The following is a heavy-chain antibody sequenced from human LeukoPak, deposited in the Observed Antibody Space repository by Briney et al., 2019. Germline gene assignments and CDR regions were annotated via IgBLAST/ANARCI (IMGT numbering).Heavy chain of an antibody. V-gene: IGHV3-7*01. Sequence: PGGSLRLSCAASGLTFSSYWMSWVRQAPGKGLEWVANIKQDGSEKYYVDSVKGRFTISRDNAKNSLYQQMNSLRAEDTAVYYCARDDLPAYYYDSSGPIDPWGQGTLVTVSS. CDR1: GLTFSSYW. J-gene: IGHJ5*02. CDR2: IKQDGSEK. CDR3: ARDDLPAYYYDSSGPIDP. D-gene: IGHD3-22*01.